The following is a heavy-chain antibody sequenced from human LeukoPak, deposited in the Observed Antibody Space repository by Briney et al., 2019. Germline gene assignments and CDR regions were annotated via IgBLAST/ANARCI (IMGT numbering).Heavy chain of an antibody. CDR3: ARTPGDENGMDV. D-gene: IGHD3-10*01. J-gene: IGHJ6*02. V-gene: IGHV1-46*01. CDR2: INPSGGST. Sequence: ASVKVSCKASGYTFTSYYMHWVRQAPGQGLEWMGIINPSGGSTSYAQKFQGRVTITRDTSASTAYMELSSLRSEDTAVYYCARTPGDENGMDVWGQGTTVTVSS. CDR1: GYTFTSYY.